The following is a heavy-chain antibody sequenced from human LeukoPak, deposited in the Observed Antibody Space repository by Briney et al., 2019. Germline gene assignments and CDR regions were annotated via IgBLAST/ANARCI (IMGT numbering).Heavy chain of an antibody. CDR3: ASIDDSSGYYIDLDY. V-gene: IGHV4-39*01. CDR1: GGSISSSSYY. Sequence: PSETLSLTCTVSGGSISSSSYYWGWIRQPPGKGLEWIGNIYYTGSTYYNPSLKSRVTISVDTFKNQFSLKLSSVTAADTAVYYCASIDDSSGYYIDLDYWGQGTLVTVSS. J-gene: IGHJ4*02. D-gene: IGHD3-22*01. CDR2: IYYTGST.